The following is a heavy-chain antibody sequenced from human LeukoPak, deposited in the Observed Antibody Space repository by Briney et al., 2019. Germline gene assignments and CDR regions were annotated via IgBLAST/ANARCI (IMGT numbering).Heavy chain of an antibody. CDR3: AQTYSDFWSGYYATGDYYYYYMDV. CDR2: ISSSSSTI. CDR1: GFTFSSYS. J-gene: IGHJ6*03. Sequence: GGSLRLSCAASGFTFSSYSMNWVRQAPGKGLEWVSYISSSSSTIYYADSVKGRFTISRDNAKNSLYLQMNSLRAEDTAVYYCAQTYSDFWSGYYATGDYYYYYMDVWGKGTTVTVSS. D-gene: IGHD3-3*01. V-gene: IGHV3-48*01.